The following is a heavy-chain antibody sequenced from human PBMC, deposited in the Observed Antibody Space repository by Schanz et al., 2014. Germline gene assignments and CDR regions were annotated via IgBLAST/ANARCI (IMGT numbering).Heavy chain of an antibody. CDR1: GITFSDYA. Sequence: EVQLLESGGALEQPGGSLRLSCAASGITFSDYAMSWVRQAPGKGLEWVSTIASGGSHTFYADSVTGRFTISGDNSKNTLFLQMNSLRVEATAIYYCARDMLRRYGALEIWGRGTMVTVSS. CDR3: ARDMLRRYGALEI. CDR2: IASGGSHT. J-gene: IGHJ3*02. D-gene: IGHD2-8*01. V-gene: IGHV3-23*01.